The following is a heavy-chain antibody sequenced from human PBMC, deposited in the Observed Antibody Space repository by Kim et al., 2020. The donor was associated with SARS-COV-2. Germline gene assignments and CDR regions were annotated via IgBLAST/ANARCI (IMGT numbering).Heavy chain of an antibody. CDR1: GFTFSTFT. CDR2: MYDRGDT. J-gene: IGHJ4*03. CDR3: AKDRKPDSGWPFDY. Sequence: GGSLRLSCAAPGFTFSTFTMSWVRQAPGKGLEWVSTMYDRGDTFYADSVKGRFTISRDNSRATVYLQMNSLRPEDTAIYYCAKDRKPDSGWPFDYWGRGT. V-gene: IGHV3-23*01. D-gene: IGHD6-19*01.